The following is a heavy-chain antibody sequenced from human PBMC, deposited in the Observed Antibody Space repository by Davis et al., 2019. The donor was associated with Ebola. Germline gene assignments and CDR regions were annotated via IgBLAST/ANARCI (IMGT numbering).Heavy chain of an antibody. D-gene: IGHD3-10*01. CDR3: AKGGVSMVQGVISFQ. V-gene: IGHV3-23*01. Sequence: GESLKISCAASGFTFSSYAMSWVRQAPGKGLEWVSAISGSGGSTYYADSVKGRFTISRDNSKNTLYLQMHSLRAEDTAVYYCAKGGVSMVQGVISFQWGQGTLVTVSS. CDR1: GFTFSSYA. CDR2: ISGSGGST. J-gene: IGHJ4*02.